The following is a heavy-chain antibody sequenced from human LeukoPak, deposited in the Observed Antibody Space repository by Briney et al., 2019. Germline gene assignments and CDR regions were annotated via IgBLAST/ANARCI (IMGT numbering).Heavy chain of an antibody. CDR1: GGSFSSYY. J-gene: IGHJ4*02. Sequence: SETLSLTCTVSGGSFSSYYWSWIRQPPGKGLEWIGYIYYSGSTNYNPSLKSRVTISVDTSKNQFSLKLSSVTAADTAVYYCARVAAAGWLYYFDYWGQGTLVTVSS. V-gene: IGHV4-59*01. CDR2: IYYSGST. CDR3: ARVAAAGWLYYFDY. D-gene: IGHD6-13*01.